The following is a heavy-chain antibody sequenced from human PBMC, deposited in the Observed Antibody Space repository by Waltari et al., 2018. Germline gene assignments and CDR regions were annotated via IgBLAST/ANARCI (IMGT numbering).Heavy chain of an antibody. Sequence: QLQLQESGPGLVKPSETLSLTCTVSGGSISSSSYYWGWIRQPPGKGLEWIGSIYYSGSTYYNPSLKSRVTISVDTSKNQFSLKLSSVTAADTAVYYCARTGGVNYDFWSGYYTDWGQGTLVTVSS. V-gene: IGHV4-39*07. J-gene: IGHJ4*02. CDR2: IYYSGST. D-gene: IGHD3-3*01. CDR1: GGSISSSSYY. CDR3: ARTGGVNYDFWSGYYTD.